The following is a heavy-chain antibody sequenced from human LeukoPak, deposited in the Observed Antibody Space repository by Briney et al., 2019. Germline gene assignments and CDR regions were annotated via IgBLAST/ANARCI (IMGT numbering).Heavy chain of an antibody. J-gene: IGHJ4*02. Sequence: PGGSLRLSCAASGYIFSDWYIDWVRQVPGKGLEWVGRVRNKANGQTTEYAASVKGRFIISRDDSKNSAYLQMNSLKTEDTAVYYCGRSSSNGNQVFDYWGQGTMAIVSS. D-gene: IGHD6-13*01. V-gene: IGHV3-72*01. CDR2: VRNKANGQTT. CDR3: GRSSSNGNQVFDY. CDR1: GYIFSDWY.